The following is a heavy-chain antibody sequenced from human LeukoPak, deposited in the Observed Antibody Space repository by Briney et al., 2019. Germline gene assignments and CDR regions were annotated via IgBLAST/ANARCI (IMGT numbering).Heavy chain of an antibody. CDR3: ARVPPKDIVVVPAASLVSGWFDP. V-gene: IGHV4-34*01. Sequence: SETLSLTCAVYGGSFSGYYWSWIRHPPGKGLEWIGEINHSGSTNYNPSLKSRVTISVDTSKNQFSLKLSSVTAADTAVYYCARVPPKDIVVVPAASLVSGWFDPWGQGTLVTVSS. CDR1: GGSFSGYY. J-gene: IGHJ5*02. CDR2: INHSGST. D-gene: IGHD2-2*01.